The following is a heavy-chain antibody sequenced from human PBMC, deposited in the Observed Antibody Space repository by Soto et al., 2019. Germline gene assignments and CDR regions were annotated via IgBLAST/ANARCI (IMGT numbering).Heavy chain of an antibody. J-gene: IGHJ5*02. CDR3: ARDLGIPYYDFWSGYYFGFDP. Sequence: GGSLRLSCAASGFTFSSYSMNWVRQAPGKGLEWVSSISSSSSYIYYADSVKGRFTISRDNAKNSLYLQMNSLRAEDTAVYYYARDLGIPYYDFWSGYYFGFDPWGQGTLVTVSS. V-gene: IGHV3-21*01. D-gene: IGHD3-3*01. CDR2: ISSSSSYI. CDR1: GFTFSSYS.